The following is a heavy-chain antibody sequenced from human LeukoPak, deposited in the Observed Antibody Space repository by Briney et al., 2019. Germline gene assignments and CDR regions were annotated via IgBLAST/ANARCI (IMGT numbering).Heavy chain of an antibody. J-gene: IGHJ4*02. V-gene: IGHV4-34*01. CDR3: ARSHDYDSSGYSDDY. Sequence: SETLSLTCAVYGGSFSGYYWSWIRQSPQKGLKWIGEINHSGSTNYNPSLKSRVTMSVDTSKSQFSLKLSSMTAADTAVYYCARSHDYDSSGYSDDYWGQGILVTVSS. CDR1: GGSFSGYY. D-gene: IGHD3-22*01. CDR2: INHSGST.